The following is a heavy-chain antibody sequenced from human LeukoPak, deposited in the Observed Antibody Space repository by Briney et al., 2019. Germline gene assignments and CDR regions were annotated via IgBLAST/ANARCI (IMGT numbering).Heavy chain of an antibody. Sequence: GGSLRLSCAASGFTFSSYAMHWVRQAPGKGLEWVAVISYDGSNKYYADSVKGRFTISRDNSKNTLYLQMNSLRAEDTAVYYCARDSSSSSLDVWGKGTTVTVSS. V-gene: IGHV3-30*04. D-gene: IGHD6-6*01. CDR3: ARDSSSSSLDV. CDR2: ISYDGSNK. J-gene: IGHJ6*04. CDR1: GFTFSSYA.